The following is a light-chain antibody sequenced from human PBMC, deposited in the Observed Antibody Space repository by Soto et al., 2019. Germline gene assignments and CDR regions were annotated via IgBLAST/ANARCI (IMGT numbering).Light chain of an antibody. Sequence: EIVLTQSPATLSLSPGERATLSCRASQSVSSYLAWYQQKPGQAPRLLIYDASNRATGIPARFSGSGSGTDFTLTISSLEPEDFAVYYCHQRSNWPRTFGQGTKXXXK. CDR2: DAS. J-gene: IGKJ2*01. V-gene: IGKV3-11*01. CDR1: QSVSSY. CDR3: HQRSNWPRT.